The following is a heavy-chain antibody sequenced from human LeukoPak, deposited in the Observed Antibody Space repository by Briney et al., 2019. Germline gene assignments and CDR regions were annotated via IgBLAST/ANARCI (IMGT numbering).Heavy chain of an antibody. Sequence: GGSLRLSCAASGFSFSKYWMHWVRQTPGEGLVWVARIKEDGTYTSYADSVKGRFTISRDNARNTVFLQMNSLRAEDTAVYYCARDFDMGITPGDDFDFWGQGTLVAVSS. V-gene: IGHV3-74*01. CDR2: IKEDGTYT. CDR3: ARDFDMGITPGDDFDF. CDR1: GFSFSKYW. D-gene: IGHD3-9*01. J-gene: IGHJ4*02.